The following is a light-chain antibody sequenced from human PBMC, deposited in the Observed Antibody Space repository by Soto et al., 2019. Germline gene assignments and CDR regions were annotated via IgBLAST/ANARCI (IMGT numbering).Light chain of an antibody. J-gene: IGKJ2*01. CDR1: QSVSSY. V-gene: IGKV3-11*01. CDR2: DAS. CDR3: QQRSNWPPYT. Sequence: EIVLTQSPATLSLSPGERATLSCRASQSVSSYLAWYQQKPGQAPRLLIYDASNRATGIPARFSGSGSGTDFTVTISSLEPEDFAVYYCQQRSNWPPYTFGQVTKLEIK.